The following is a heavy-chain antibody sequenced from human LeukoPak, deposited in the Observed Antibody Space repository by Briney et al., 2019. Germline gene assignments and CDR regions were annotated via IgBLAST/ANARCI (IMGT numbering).Heavy chain of an antibody. V-gene: IGHV4-59*12. Sequence: PSETLSLTCTVSGGSISSYYWSWIRQPPGKGLEWIGYIYYSGSTNYNPSLKSRVAISVDTSKNQFSLKLSSVTAADTAVYYCARVSIAARPGLDWFDPWGQGTLVTVSS. CDR3: ARVSIAARPGLDWFDP. CDR2: IYYSGST. D-gene: IGHD6-6*01. CDR1: GGSISSYY. J-gene: IGHJ5*02.